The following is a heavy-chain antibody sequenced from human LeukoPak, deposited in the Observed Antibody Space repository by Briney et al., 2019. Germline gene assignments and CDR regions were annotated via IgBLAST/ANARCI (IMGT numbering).Heavy chain of an antibody. V-gene: IGHV1-2*02. J-gene: IGHJ4*02. Sequence: ASVTVSCKASGYTFTGYYMHWVRQAPGQGREGMGWINPNSGGTNYAQKFQGRVTMTRGTSISTAYMELSRLRSDDTAVYYCARDSSLVRGVIIPLDYWGQGTLVTVSS. CDR3: ARDSSLVRGVIIPLDY. CDR2: INPNSGGT. D-gene: IGHD3-10*01. CDR1: GYTFTGYY.